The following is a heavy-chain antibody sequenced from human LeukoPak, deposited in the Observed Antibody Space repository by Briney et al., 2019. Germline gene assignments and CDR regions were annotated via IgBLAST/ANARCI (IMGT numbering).Heavy chain of an antibody. D-gene: IGHD3-22*01. Sequence: PGGSLRLSCAASGFTFSSYAMHWVRQAPGKGLEWVAVISYDGSNKYYADSVKGRFTISRDNSKNTLYLQMNSLRAEDTAVYYCARVAYDSSGYYPSNDYWGQGTLVTVSS. V-gene: IGHV3-30*14. CDR1: GFTFSSYA. CDR3: ARVAYDSSGYYPSNDY. CDR2: ISYDGSNK. J-gene: IGHJ4*02.